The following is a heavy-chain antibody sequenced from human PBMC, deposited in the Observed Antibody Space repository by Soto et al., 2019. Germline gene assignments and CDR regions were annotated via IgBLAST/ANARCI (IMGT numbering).Heavy chain of an antibody. D-gene: IGHD2-15*01. CDR3: ARCYCSVGSCYTCWHFDL. V-gene: IGHV1-18*01. CDR1: GYTFNNYV. J-gene: IGHJ2*01. Sequence: QVQLVQSGAEVKKPGASVKVSCKASGYTFNNYVISWVRQAPGPGLEWMGWIGPYNGNTDHAQNCQGRITKTTDTATNTAYMELRRLRSDDTALYYCARCYCSVGSCYTCWHFDLWGRGTLVTVSS. CDR2: IGPYNGNT.